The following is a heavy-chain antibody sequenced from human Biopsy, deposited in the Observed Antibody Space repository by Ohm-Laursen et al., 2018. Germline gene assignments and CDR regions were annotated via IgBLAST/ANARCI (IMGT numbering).Heavy chain of an antibody. CDR3: ARRIPDYGSGSYFDAFDI. J-gene: IGHJ3*02. Sequence: TLSLTCTVSGGSISSSTYWWGWIRQPPEKGLDWIGSIYYSGSTYYNPSLKSRVTISVDTSKNQVSLKLRSVTAADAAVYYCARRIPDYGSGSYFDAFDIWGRGTMVTVSS. CDR2: IYYSGST. CDR1: GGSISSSTYW. D-gene: IGHD3-10*01. V-gene: IGHV4-39*01.